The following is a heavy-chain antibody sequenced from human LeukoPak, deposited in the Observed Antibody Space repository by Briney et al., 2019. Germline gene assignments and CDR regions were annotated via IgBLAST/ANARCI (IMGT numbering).Heavy chain of an antibody. CDR3: ARDTVEVFDY. V-gene: IGHV1-18*01. J-gene: IGHJ4*02. CDR2: ISRYNGLS. D-gene: IGHD6-19*01. CDR1: GYTFTNFG. Sequence: ASVKVSCKASGYTFTNFGVTWVRQAPGPGLEWMGWISRYNGLSNYAHTAQGRVTMTRDTSTSTAYLEMWSLTSHDTAVYYCARDTVEVFDYWGQGTLCT.